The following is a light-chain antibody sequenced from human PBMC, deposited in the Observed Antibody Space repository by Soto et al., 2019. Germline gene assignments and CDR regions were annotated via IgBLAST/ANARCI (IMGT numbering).Light chain of an antibody. CDR3: QQYSTSLT. Sequence: EIFMTQSPATLSVSPGEKVILSCRASESVGSTLAWYQQKPGQAPRLLIRGASTRATGVPARFSGSGSGTEFTLTISSLQYEDFAVYYWQQYSTSLTFGGGTTLEIK. CDR2: GAS. J-gene: IGKJ4*02. V-gene: IGKV3-15*01. CDR1: ESVGST.